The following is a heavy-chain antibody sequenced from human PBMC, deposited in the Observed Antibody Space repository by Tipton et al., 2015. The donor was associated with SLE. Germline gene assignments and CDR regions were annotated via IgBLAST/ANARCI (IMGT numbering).Heavy chain of an antibody. D-gene: IGHD5-12*01. V-gene: IGHV4-34*09. CDR1: GGSFSDYY. CDR3: ARGGVGGYDYFDY. CDR2: INHSGST. J-gene: IGHJ4*02. Sequence: TLSLTCAVYGGSFSDYYWSWIRQPPGKGLEWIGEINHSGSTNYNPSLKSRVTISVDTSKNQFSLKHSSVTAADTAVYYCARGGVGGYDYFDYWGRGTLVTVSS.